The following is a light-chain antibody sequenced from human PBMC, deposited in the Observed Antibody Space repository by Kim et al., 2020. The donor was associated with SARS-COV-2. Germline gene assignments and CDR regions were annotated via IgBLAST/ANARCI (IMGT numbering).Light chain of an antibody. J-gene: IGKJ2*01. Sequence: SPGERATLSCRASQSVSSYLAWYQQKPGQAPRLLIYDASNRATGIPARFSGSGSGTDFTLTVSSLEPEVFAVYYCQHRREWPPGATFGQGTKLEI. CDR3: QHRREWPPGAT. CDR1: QSVSSY. CDR2: DAS. V-gene: IGKV3-11*01.